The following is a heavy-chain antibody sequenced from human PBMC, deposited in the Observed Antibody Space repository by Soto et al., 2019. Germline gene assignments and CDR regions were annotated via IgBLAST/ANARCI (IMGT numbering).Heavy chain of an antibody. D-gene: IGHD7-27*01. V-gene: IGHV4-59*01. CDR1: GGSISSYY. Sequence: SETLSLTCTVSGGSISSYYWSWIRQPPGKGLEWIGYIYYSGSTKYNPSLKSRVTISVDTSKNQFSLKLSSVTAADTAVYYGAIAETGDAFDIWGQGTMVTVSS. J-gene: IGHJ3*02. CDR2: IYYSGST. CDR3: AIAETGDAFDI.